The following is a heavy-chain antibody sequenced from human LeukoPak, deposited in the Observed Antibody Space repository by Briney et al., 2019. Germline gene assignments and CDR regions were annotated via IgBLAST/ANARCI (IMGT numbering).Heavy chain of an antibody. CDR1: GGSISNGDYY. CDR2: ISYTWNT. D-gene: IGHD2-2*02. Sequence: SETLSLTCSVSGGSISNGDYYWSWIRQPPGKGLEWIGYISYTWNTYYNPSLKSRVTISVDTSKNQFSLKLSSVTAADTAVYYCASSSDIVVVPAALPDMNWFDPWGQGTLVTGSS. J-gene: IGHJ5*02. V-gene: IGHV4-30-4*01. CDR3: ASSSDIVVVPAALPDMNWFDP.